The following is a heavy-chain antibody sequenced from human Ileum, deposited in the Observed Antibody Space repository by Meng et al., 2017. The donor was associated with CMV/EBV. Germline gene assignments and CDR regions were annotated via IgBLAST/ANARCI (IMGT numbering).Heavy chain of an antibody. Sequence: QLQLQESGPGLVKPSETLSLTCIFSGDSISGYHWTWIRKPAGKGLEWIGRLRTSGTTDHNPSLKSRVTLSIDTSKNQFSLKLNSVTAADTAVYYCGRAGARGVPVDMWGQGTLVTVSS. V-gene: IGHV4-4*07. D-gene: IGHD3-10*01. CDR1: GDSISGYH. J-gene: IGHJ4*02. CDR3: GRAGARGVPVDM. CDR2: LRTSGTT.